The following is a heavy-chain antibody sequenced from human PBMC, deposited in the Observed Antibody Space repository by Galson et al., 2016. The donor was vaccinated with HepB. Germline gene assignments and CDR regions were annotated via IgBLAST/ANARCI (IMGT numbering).Heavy chain of an antibody. Sequence: SLRLSCAASGFIFTNYAMSWVRQAPGKGLEWVSLISGSGGIRHYADSVKGRFTISRDNSENTVYLQMNSLRAEDTAVYYCAKDTNPGGYAPHDWGQGTLVSVSS. V-gene: IGHV3-23*01. CDR2: ISGSGGIR. D-gene: IGHD2-2*01. J-gene: IGHJ4*02. CDR1: GFIFTNYA. CDR3: AKDTNPGGYAPHD.